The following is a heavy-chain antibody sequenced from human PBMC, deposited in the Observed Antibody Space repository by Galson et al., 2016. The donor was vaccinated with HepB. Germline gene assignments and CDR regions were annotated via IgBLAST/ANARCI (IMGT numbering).Heavy chain of an antibody. CDR2: ISSSSRYK. J-gene: IGHJ6*03. Sequence: SLRLSCAASGFTFSDYYMSWIRQAPGKGLEWVAYISSSSRYKNRADSGKGRFTITRDNAKKSLYLQMNSLRAEDTAVYYCARVSVAEYYYYYMDVWGKGTTVTVSS. D-gene: IGHD6-19*01. CDR3: ARVSVAEYYYYYMDV. V-gene: IGHV3-11*06. CDR1: GFTFSDYY.